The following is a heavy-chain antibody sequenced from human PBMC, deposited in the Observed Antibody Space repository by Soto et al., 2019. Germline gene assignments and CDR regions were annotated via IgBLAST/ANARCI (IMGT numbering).Heavy chain of an antibody. CDR3: ARGQRYRAAAGSSNLYYYCYGGMDV. Sequence: QVQLVQSGAEVKKPGSSVKVSCKASGGTFSSYAISWVRQAPGQGLEWMGGIIPIFGTANYAQKFQGRVTITDEETTSTDYMELSSLRYEDTAVYYGARGQRYRAAAGSSNLYYYCYGGMDVWGEGTTVTVSS. D-gene: IGHD6-13*01. V-gene: IGHV1-69*01. CDR1: GGTFSSYA. CDR2: IIPIFGTA. J-gene: IGHJ6*01.